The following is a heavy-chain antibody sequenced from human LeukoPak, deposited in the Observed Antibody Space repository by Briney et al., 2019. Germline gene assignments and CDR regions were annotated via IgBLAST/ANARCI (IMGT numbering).Heavy chain of an antibody. CDR3: ARSRADYDILTGRPYYYYMDV. Sequence: SETLSLTCTVSGGSISSYYWSWIRQPPGKGLEWSGYIYYRGSTNYNPSLKSRVTISVDTSKNQFSLKLSSVTAADTAVYYCARSRADYDILTGRPYYYYMDVWGKGTTVTVSS. D-gene: IGHD3-9*01. J-gene: IGHJ6*03. CDR2: IYYRGST. V-gene: IGHV4-59*01. CDR1: GGSISSYY.